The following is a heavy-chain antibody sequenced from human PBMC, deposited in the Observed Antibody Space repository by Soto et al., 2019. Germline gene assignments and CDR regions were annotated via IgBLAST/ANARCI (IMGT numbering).Heavy chain of an antibody. CDR2: ISGSGGST. Sequence: GSLRLSCAASGFTFSSYAMSWFRQAPGKGLEWVSAISGSGGSTYYADSVKGRFTISRDNSKNTLYLQMNSLRAEDTAVYYCAKSPYYDFWSGYPFNWFDPWGQGTLVTVSS. J-gene: IGHJ5*02. V-gene: IGHV3-23*01. CDR3: AKSPYYDFWSGYPFNWFDP. CDR1: GFTFSSYA. D-gene: IGHD3-3*01.